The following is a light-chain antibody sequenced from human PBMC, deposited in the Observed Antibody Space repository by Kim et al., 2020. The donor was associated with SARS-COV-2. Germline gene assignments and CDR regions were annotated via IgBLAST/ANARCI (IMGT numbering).Light chain of an antibody. CDR2: GSS. J-gene: IGKJ4*01. V-gene: IGKV3D-7*01. CDR3: QQDYNFLT. Sequence: PGERVTLSCRASQSVSSSYLTWYQQKPGQASRLLIYGSSSRATGIPARFRGSGSGKDFTLTISSLQPEDFAVYYSQQDYNFLTFGGWTQVDIK. CDR1: QSVSSSY.